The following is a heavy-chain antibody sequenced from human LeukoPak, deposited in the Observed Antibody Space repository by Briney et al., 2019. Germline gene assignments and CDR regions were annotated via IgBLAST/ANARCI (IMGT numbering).Heavy chain of an antibody. J-gene: IGHJ4*02. Sequence: SETLSLTCAVSGGSISSGGYSWSWIRQPPGKGLEWIGYIYHSGSTYYNPSLKSRVTISVDRPKNQFSLKLSSVTAADTAVYYCARGSSSDYWGQGTLVTVSS. V-gene: IGHV4-30-2*01. D-gene: IGHD6-6*01. CDR2: IYHSGST. CDR3: ARGSSSDY. CDR1: GGSISSGGYS.